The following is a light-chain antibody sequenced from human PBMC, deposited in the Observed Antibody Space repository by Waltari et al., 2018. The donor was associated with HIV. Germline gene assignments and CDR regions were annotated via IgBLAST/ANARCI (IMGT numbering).Light chain of an antibody. Sequence: QSVLTQPPSVSATPGQKVTISCSGSSSNIGNNSVSWYQQVPGTAPKLRIYANNKRPSGIPDRFSGSKSDTSATLCVTGLQTGYEADFYCGTWDSSLITSFFGGGTKLTVL. CDR2: ANN. CDR1: SSNIGNNS. V-gene: IGLV1-51*01. CDR3: GTWDSSLITSF. J-gene: IGLJ2*01.